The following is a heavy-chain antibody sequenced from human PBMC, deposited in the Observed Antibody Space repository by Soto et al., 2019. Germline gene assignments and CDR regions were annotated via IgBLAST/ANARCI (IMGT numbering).Heavy chain of an antibody. Sequence: PSETPSLACTVYGGSISRVVYYWSWIRQHPGKGLEWIGYIYSSGSTYYNPSLKSRLTISVDTSNNQFSLKLSSVTAADTAVYYCLVHGSGSLFWHDAFDIWGQGTMVT. J-gene: IGHJ3*02. D-gene: IGHD3-10*01. CDR1: GGSISRVVYY. CDR3: LVHGSGSLFWHDAFDI. V-gene: IGHV4-31*03. CDR2: IYSSGST.